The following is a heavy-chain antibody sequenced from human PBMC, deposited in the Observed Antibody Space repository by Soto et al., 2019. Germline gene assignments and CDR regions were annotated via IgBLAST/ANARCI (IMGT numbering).Heavy chain of an antibody. D-gene: IGHD2-8*01. CDR1: GYTFNTFG. CDR2: VSGYSDKR. V-gene: IGHV1-18*01. J-gene: IGHJ4*02. Sequence: GASVKVSCKASGYTFNTFGITCVRQAPGQGLEWMGCVSGYSDKRDYSRKLQDRITLTADPSTTTSYMELRSLTSDDTAVYYCARGWGKYFGVNDFWXQGTLVTVSS. CDR3: ARGWGKYFGVNDF.